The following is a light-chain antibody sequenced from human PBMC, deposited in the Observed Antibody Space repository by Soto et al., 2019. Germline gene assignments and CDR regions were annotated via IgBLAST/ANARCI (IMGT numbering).Light chain of an antibody. CDR2: AAS. Sequence: DIQMTQSPSSLSASVGDRVTITCRASQSISKYLNWYHQKPGKAPKLLIYAASNLQSGVPSRFSGGGSGTDFTLPINSLQPEDSATYYCQQSYSSPGTFGPGTKVHIK. J-gene: IGKJ3*01. V-gene: IGKV1-39*01. CDR1: QSISKY. CDR3: QQSYSSPGT.